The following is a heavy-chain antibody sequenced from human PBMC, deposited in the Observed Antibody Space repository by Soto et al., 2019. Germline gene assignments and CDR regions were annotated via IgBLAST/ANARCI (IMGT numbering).Heavy chain of an antibody. CDR1: GFSLSTSGMC. D-gene: IGHD6-6*01. CDR2: IDWDDDK. J-gene: IGHJ6*02. V-gene: IGHV2-70*01. CDR3: ARSYSSSSVGFYYYYDMDV. Sequence: SGPTLVNPTQTLTLTCTFSGFSLSTSGMCVSWIRQPPGKALEWLALIDWDDDKYYSTSLKTRLTISKDTSKNQVVLTMTNMDPVDTATYYCARSYSSSSVGFYYYYDMDVWGQGTTVTVSS.